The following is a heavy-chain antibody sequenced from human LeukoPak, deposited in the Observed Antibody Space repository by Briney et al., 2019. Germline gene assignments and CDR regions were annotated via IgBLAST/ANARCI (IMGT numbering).Heavy chain of an antibody. J-gene: IGHJ5*02. D-gene: IGHD6-13*01. CDR1: GFTFSSYS. CDR2: ISSSSSTI. Sequence: PGRSLRLSCAASGFTFSSYSMNWVRQAPGKGLEWVSYISSSSSTIYYADSVKGRFTISRDNAKNSLYLQMNSLRAEDTAVYYCARDLTIAAAAFTPWGQGTLVTVSS. V-gene: IGHV3-48*01. CDR3: ARDLTIAAAAFTP.